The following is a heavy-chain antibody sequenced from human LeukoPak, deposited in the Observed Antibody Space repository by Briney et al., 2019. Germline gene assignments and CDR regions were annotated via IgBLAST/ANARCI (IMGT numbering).Heavy chain of an antibody. CDR2: ISSSGSTI. J-gene: IGHJ4*02. CDR3: ARSGRFGDYIFDD. V-gene: IGHV3-48*03. Sequence: GGSLRLSCAASGFPFSSYEMNWVRQAPGKGLEWVSYISSSGSTIYYADSVKGRFTISRDNAKNSLYLQMNSLRAEDTAVYYCARSGRFGDYIFDDWGQGTLVTLSS. CDR1: GFPFSSYE. D-gene: IGHD4-17*01.